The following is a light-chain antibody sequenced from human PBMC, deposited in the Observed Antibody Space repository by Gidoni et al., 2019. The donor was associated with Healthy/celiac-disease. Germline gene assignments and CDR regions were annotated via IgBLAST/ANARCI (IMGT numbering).Light chain of an antibody. J-gene: IGLJ3*02. Sequence: QSVLTQPPPASGTPGQRVTNSCSGSSPNNGSNTVNWYQQLPGTAPKLLIYSNNQRPSGVPDRFSCSKSGISASLAISGLQSEDEADYYCAAWDDSLNGWVFGGGTKLTVL. V-gene: IGLV1-44*01. CDR1: SPNNGSNT. CDR3: AAWDDSLNGWV. CDR2: SNN.